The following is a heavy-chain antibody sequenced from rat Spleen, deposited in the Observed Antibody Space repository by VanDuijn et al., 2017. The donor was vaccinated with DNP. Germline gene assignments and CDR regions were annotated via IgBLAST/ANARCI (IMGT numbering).Heavy chain of an antibody. J-gene: IGHJ2*01. V-gene: IGHV2-27*01. CDR3: ATWGSFYFDY. D-gene: IGHD1-7*01. Sequence: QVQLKESGPGLVQPSQTLSPTCTVSGFSLTTYHVHWVRQPPGKGLEWMGRIQSGGNTDYNLALKSRLSISRDTSKSQVFLKMNSVQTEDTAMYFCATWGSFYFDYWGQGVMVTVSS. CDR2: IQSGGNT. CDR1: GFSLTTYH.